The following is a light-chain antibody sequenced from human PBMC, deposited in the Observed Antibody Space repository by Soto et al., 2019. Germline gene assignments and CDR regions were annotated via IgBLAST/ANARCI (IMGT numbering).Light chain of an antibody. V-gene: IGKV3-15*01. CDR2: GAS. J-gene: IGKJ5*01. Sequence: ETLMTQSPANLSLSPGETATVSCRAGQRINTNLAWYQQKLGQAPRLLIYGASTRATGIPARFGGSGSGTEFTLTSSSLQSEVSAVYYWQQYHNWPPITFGQGTQVDIK. CDR1: QRINTN. CDR3: QQYHNWPPIT.